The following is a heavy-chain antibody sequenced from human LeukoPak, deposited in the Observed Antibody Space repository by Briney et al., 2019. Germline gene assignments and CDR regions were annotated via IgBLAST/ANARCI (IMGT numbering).Heavy chain of an antibody. D-gene: IGHD3-22*01. J-gene: IGHJ2*01. V-gene: IGHV3-66*01. Sequence: GGSLRLSCAASGFTVSSNYMSWVRQAPGKGLEWVSVIYSGGSTYYADSVKGRFTISRDNSKNTLCPQMNSLRAEDTAVYYCARAAADEYYYDSSGYYSNWYFDLWGRGTLVTVSS. CDR1: GFTVSSNY. CDR3: ARAAADEYYYDSSGYYSNWYFDL. CDR2: IYSGGST.